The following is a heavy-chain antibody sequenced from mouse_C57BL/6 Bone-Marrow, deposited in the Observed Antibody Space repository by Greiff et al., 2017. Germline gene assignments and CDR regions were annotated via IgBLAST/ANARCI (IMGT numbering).Heavy chain of an antibody. Sequence: EVQLVESGGDLVKPGGSLKLSCAASGFTFSSYGMSWVRQTPDNRLEWVATISSGGSYTYYPDSVKGRFTISRDNAKNTLYLQMSSLKSEDTAMYYGERLPTAQATGPWFAYWGQGTLVTVSA. CDR1: GFTFSSYG. J-gene: IGHJ3*01. CDR3: ERLPTAQATGPWFAY. CDR2: ISSGGSYT. D-gene: IGHD3-2*02. V-gene: IGHV5-6*01.